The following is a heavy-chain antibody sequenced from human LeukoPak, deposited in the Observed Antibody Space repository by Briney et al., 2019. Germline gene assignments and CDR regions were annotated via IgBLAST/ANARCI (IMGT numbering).Heavy chain of an antibody. D-gene: IGHD5-18*01. CDR3: ARAPSGTAMPPYYFDY. V-gene: IGHV4-59*01. J-gene: IGHJ4*02. CDR2: IYYSGST. CDR1: GGSISSYY. Sequence: PSETLSLTCTVSGGSISSYYWSWIRQPPGKGLEWIGYIYYSGSTNYNPSLKSRVTISVDTSKNQFSLKLSSVTAADTAVYYCARAPSGTAMPPYYFDYWGQGTLVTVSS.